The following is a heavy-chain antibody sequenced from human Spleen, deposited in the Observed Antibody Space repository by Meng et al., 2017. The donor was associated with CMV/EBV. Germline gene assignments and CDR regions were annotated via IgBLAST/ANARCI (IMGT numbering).Heavy chain of an antibody. V-gene: IGHV3-30*02. D-gene: IGHD3-16*02. CDR3: AKSRREGSYHGLYYYYDMDV. J-gene: IGHJ6*02. CDR1: GFIFSDYD. Sequence: GESLQISCAASGFIFSDYDIYWFRQAPGKGLEWVAYLQSDGAIEYYADSMKGRFTISRDNSKNTLYLQMNSLRPEDTAVYYCAKSRREGSYHGLYYYYDMDVWGQGTTVTVSS. CDR2: LQSDGAIE.